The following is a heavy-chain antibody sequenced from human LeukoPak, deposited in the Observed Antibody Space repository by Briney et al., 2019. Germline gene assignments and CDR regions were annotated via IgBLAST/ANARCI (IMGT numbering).Heavy chain of an antibody. D-gene: IGHD2-2*01. CDR2: INHSGST. CDR1: GGSFSGYY. Sequence: SETLSLTCAVYGGSFSGYYWSWIRQPPGKGLEWIGEINHSGSTNYNPSLKSRVTISVDTSKNQFSLKLSSVTGADTAVYYCASQIVVVPAARDFGAFDIWGQGTMVTVSS. J-gene: IGHJ3*02. V-gene: IGHV4-34*01. CDR3: ASQIVVVPAARDFGAFDI.